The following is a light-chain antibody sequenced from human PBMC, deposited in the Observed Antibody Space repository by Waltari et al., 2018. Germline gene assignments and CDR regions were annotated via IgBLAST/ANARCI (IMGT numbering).Light chain of an antibody. CDR2: DAS. J-gene: IGKJ1*01. V-gene: IGKV3-20*01. CDR1: QSLSSSY. Sequence: EIVLTQSPGTLSLSPGERATLSCRASQSLSSSYLAWYQQKPGQAPRLLIFDASSRATGIPDRFSGSGSGTDFTLTINRLEPEDFAVYYCQQYDASSPTFGQGTK. CDR3: QQYDASSPT.